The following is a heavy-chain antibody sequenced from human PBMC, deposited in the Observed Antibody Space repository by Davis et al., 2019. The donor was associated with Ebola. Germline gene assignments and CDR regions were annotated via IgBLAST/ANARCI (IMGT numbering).Heavy chain of an antibody. J-gene: IGHJ6*02. CDR1: GYTFTSYD. Sequence: AASVKVSCKASGYTFTSYDINWVRQATGQGLEWMGWMNPNSGNTGYAQKFQGRITMTRNISISTAYMELSSLRAEDTAVYYCASNTYYYYGMDVWGQGTTVTVSS. CDR2: MNPNSGNT. CDR3: ASNTYYYYGMDV. V-gene: IGHV1-8*01.